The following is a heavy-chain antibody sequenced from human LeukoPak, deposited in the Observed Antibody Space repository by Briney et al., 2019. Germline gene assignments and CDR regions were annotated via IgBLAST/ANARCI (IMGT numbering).Heavy chain of an antibody. CDR2: IIPILGIA. CDR1: GGTFSSYA. V-gene: IGHV1-69*04. CDR3: ARDADYGGNPYYYYGMDV. D-gene: IGHD4-23*01. J-gene: IGHJ6*02. Sequence: ASVKVSCKASGGTFSSYAISWVRQAPGQGLEWMGRIIPILGIANYAQKFQGRVTITADKSTSTAYMELSSLRSEDTAVYYCARDADYGGNPYYYYGMDVWGQGTTVTVSS.